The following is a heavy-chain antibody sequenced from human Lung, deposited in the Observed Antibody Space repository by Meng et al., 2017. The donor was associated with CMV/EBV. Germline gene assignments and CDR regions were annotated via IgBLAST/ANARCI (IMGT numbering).Heavy chain of an antibody. CDR3: GRSNHFDY. J-gene: IGHJ4*02. CDR2: ISQSGDAT. Sequence: EVQLLESGGGLVQPGGSLRLPCAASGFTFSNYAMNWVRQAPGKGLEWVSTISQSGDATYYADSVQGRFTISRDNSKNTLFLQMNSLRADDTAVYYCGRSNHFDYWGQGPPVTVAS. V-gene: IGHV3-23*01. D-gene: IGHD1-14*01. CDR1: GFTFSNYA.